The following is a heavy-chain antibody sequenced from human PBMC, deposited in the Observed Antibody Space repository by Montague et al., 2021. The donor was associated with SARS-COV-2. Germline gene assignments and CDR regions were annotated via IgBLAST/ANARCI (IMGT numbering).Heavy chain of an antibody. D-gene: IGHD6-19*01. CDR1: GGSFSGYY. Sequence: SETLSLTCAVYGGSFSGYYWSWIRQPPGKGLEWIGEINHSGSTYYNPSLKSRVTISVDTSKNQFSLKLSSVTAADTAVYYCARVAAVAGIDYWGQGTLVTVSS. V-gene: IGHV4-34*01. J-gene: IGHJ4*01. CDR2: INHSGST. CDR3: ARVAAVAGIDY.